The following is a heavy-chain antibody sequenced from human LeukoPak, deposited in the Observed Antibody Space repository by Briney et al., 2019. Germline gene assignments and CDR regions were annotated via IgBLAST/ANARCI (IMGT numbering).Heavy chain of an antibody. V-gene: IGHV1-2*06. CDR1: GYTFTVYY. J-gene: IGHJ4*02. CDR3: ARGRTGGLGD. Sequence: ASVTVSCTASGYTFTVYYMHWVRQAPGQGLEWMGRINPNSGGTNYAQKFQGRVTMTRDTSISTAYMELSRLRSDDTAVYYCARGRTGGLGDWGQGTLVTVSS. CDR2: INPNSGGT. D-gene: IGHD7-27*01.